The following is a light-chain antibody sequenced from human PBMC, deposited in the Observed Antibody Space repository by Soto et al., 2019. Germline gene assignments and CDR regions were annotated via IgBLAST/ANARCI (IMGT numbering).Light chain of an antibody. J-gene: IGLJ1*01. Sequence: QSALTQPRSVSGSPGQSVTISCTGTSSDVGGYNYVSWYQQHPGKAPKLIIYAVSNRPSGVSNRFSGSKSGNTASLTISGLQADDEADYYCSSYASSTFYVSGNRTKVTVL. CDR2: AVS. CDR3: SSYASSTFYV. CDR1: SSDVGGYNY. V-gene: IGLV2-11*01.